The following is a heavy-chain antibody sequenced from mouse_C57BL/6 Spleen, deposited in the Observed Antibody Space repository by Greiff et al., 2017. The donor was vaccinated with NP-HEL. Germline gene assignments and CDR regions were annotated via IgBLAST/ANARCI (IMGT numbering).Heavy chain of an antibody. J-gene: IGHJ4*01. CDR1: GFTFTDYY. V-gene: IGHV7-3*01. CDR3: ARYGRWTGAMDY. Sequence: EVKLVESGGGLVQPGGSLSLSCAASGFTFTDYYMSWVRQPPGKALEWLGFIRNKANGYTTEYSASVKGRFTISRDNSQSILYLQMNALRAEDSATYYCARYGRWTGAMDYWGQGTSVTVSS. CDR2: IRNKANGYTT. D-gene: IGHD2-3*01.